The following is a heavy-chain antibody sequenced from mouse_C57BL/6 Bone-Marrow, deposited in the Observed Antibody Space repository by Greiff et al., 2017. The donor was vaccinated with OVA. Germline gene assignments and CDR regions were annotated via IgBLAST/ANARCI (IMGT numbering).Heavy chain of an antibody. CDR2: ISDGGSYT. Sequence: EVQLVESGGGLVKPGGSLKLSCAASGFTFSSYAMSWVRQTPEKRLEWVATISDGGSYTYYPDNVKGRFTISRDNAKNNLYLQMSHLKSEDTAMYYCARVRLLRYCDYWGQGTTLTVSS. CDR3: ARVRLLRYCDY. J-gene: IGHJ2*01. V-gene: IGHV5-4*01. CDR1: GFTFSSYA. D-gene: IGHD1-1*01.